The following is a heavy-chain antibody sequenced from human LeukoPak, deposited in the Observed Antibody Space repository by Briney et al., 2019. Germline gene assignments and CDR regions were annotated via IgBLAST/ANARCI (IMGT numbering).Heavy chain of an antibody. CDR2: ISGTTGRT. CDR3: ARVACGTECYYRLDV. D-gene: IGHD2-21*01. V-gene: IGHV3-23*01. J-gene: IGHJ6*02. CDR1: GFTFTSHA. Sequence: GGSLRLSCATSGFTFTSHAMTWVRQDPGKRLEWVSGISGTTGRTFCGDSVKGRFTVSRDNSRATLYLQMNCLRAEDAAGYFCARVACGTECYYRLDVWGQGATVTVSS.